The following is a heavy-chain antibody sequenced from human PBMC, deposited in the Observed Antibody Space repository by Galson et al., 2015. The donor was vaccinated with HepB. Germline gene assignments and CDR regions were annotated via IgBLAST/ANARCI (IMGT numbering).Heavy chain of an antibody. Sequence: SETLSLTCAVSGASTSSNTYYWSWIRQPPGRGLEWIGSIYYTGTTYYNTSLKSRVTISLDTSKNHLSLKLRSVTAADTAVYYCARHVGESGSYGMDVWGQGTTVTVSS. CDR1: GASTSSNTYY. V-gene: IGHV4-39*01. CDR2: IYYTGTT. J-gene: IGHJ6*02. D-gene: IGHD2-15*01. CDR3: ARHVGESGSYGMDV.